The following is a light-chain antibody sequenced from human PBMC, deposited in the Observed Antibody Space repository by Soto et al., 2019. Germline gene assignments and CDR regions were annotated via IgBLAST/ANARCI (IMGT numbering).Light chain of an antibody. CDR3: QQYKT. J-gene: IGKJ1*01. Sequence: DIQMTQSPSSLSASVGDRVTITCRGSQGISSWLAWYQQKPGKAPRLLIYKASSLASGVPSRFSGSGSGTEFTLTISILQPDDFASYYCQQYKTFGQGTRVEIK. V-gene: IGKV1-5*03. CDR1: QGISSW. CDR2: KAS.